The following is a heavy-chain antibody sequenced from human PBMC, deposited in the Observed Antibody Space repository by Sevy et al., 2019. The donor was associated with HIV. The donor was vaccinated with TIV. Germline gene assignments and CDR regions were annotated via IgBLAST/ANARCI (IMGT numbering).Heavy chain of an antibody. J-gene: IGHJ4*02. Sequence: SETLSLTCSVSGGSMSSSSYYWGWIRQPPGKGLEWIGSIYYSGSTYYNPSLKSRFTISVDTSKNQFSLKLSSVTAADTAVYYCARHASPRYSSSPYYFDYWGQGTLVTVSS. CDR1: GGSMSSSSYY. V-gene: IGHV4-39*01. CDR2: IYYSGST. CDR3: ARHASPRYSSSPYYFDY. D-gene: IGHD6-6*01.